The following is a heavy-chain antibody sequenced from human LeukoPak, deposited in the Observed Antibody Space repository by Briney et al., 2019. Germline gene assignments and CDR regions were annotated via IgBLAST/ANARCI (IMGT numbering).Heavy chain of an antibody. CDR3: AREGKGDMITFGGVIDPYYYYGMDV. CDR1: GGSISSYY. V-gene: IGHV4-59*12. D-gene: IGHD3-16*02. Sequence: SETLSLTCTVSGGSISSYYWSWIRQPPGKGLEWIGYIYYSGSTNYNPSLKSRVTISVDTSKNQFSLKLSSVTAADTAVYYCAREGKGDMITFGGVIDPYYYYGMDVWGQGTTVTVSS. CDR2: IYYSGST. J-gene: IGHJ6*02.